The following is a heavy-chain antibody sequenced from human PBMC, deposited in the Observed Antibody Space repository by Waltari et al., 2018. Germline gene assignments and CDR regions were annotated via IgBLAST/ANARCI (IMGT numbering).Heavy chain of an antibody. CDR3: VKGDLSSAYAAGAAFDV. CDR1: EFTFSNHA. Sequence: EVSLLESGGGLVQPGGSLRLSCVASEFTFSNHAISWVRQAPGKGLEWVSGLTGSGRSTYYADSVKGRFTISRDNSQNTLFLQMSSLRTDDTAVYYCVKGDLSSAYAAGAAFDVWGQGTMVTVSS. V-gene: IGHV3-23*01. D-gene: IGHD3-22*01. J-gene: IGHJ3*01. CDR2: LTGSGRST.